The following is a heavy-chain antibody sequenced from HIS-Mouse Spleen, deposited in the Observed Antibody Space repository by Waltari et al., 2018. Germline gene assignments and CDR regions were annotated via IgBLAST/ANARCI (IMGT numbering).Heavy chain of an antibody. V-gene: IGHV3-33*01. CDR2: IWYDGSNK. Sequence: QVQLVESGGGVVQPGRSLRLSCAASGFTFSSYGMHWVRQAPGKGLEWVAVIWYDGSNKYYADSVKGRFTISRDNSKNTLYLQMNSLRAEDTAVYYCARAGIAVADDAFDIWGQGTMVTVSS. D-gene: IGHD6-19*01. CDR1: GFTFSSYG. J-gene: IGHJ3*02. CDR3: ARAGIAVADDAFDI.